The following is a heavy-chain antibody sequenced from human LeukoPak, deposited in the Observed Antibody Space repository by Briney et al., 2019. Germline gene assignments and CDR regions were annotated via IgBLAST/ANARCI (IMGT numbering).Heavy chain of an antibody. CDR3: TRLGQLVFDY. J-gene: IGHJ4*02. CDR2: INPGDGGT. V-gene: IGHV1-46*03. CDR1: GYTFTNHY. Sequence: ASVKVSCKTSGYTFTNHYLHWVRQAPGQGLEWMGVINPGDGGTNYAQKFQGRVTMTRDTSTSTVCMELSSLRSEDTAAFYCTRLGQLVFDYWGQGTLVTVSS. D-gene: IGHD6-6*01.